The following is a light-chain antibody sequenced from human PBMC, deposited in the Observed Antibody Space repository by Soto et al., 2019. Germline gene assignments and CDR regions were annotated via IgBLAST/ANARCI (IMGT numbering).Light chain of an antibody. V-gene: IGKV3-15*01. CDR2: SAS. J-gene: IGKJ1*01. CDR3: QQYNNWPWT. CDR1: QSISDT. Sequence: EIVMTQSPATLSVSPGGRATLSCRASQSISDTLAWYQQKPGQAPRLLIYSASRRATGFPGRFSGSGSGTDFTLTISSPQSEDLAVYYCQQYNNWPWTFGQGTKVDI.